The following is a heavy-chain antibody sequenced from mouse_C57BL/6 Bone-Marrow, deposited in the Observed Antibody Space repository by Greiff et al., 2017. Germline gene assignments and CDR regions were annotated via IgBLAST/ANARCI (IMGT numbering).Heavy chain of an antibody. J-gene: IGHJ3*01. CDR3: ARSYYGTWFAY. Sequence: VKLQQPGAELVKPGASVKMSCKASGYTFTSYWITWVKQRPGQGLEWIGDIYPGSGSTNYNEKFKSKATLTVDTSSSPAYMQLSSLTSEDSAVYYCARSYYGTWFAYWGQGTLVTVSA. D-gene: IGHD1-1*01. CDR1: GYTFTSYW. CDR2: IYPGSGST. V-gene: IGHV1-55*01.